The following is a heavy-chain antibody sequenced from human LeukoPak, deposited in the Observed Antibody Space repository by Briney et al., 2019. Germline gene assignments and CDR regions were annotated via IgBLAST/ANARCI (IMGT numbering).Heavy chain of an antibody. CDR2: ITSSGRII. D-gene: IGHD5-18*01. V-gene: IGHV3-48*03. CDR3: ARITADSLSYYYMDV. Sequence: GGSLRLSCAASGFTFSSYEMNWVRQAPGKGLEWVAYITSSGRIIYYADSVKGRFTISRDNSKNTLYLQMNSLRAEDTAVYYCARITADSLSYYYMDVWGKGTTVTVSS. J-gene: IGHJ6*03. CDR1: GFTFSSYE.